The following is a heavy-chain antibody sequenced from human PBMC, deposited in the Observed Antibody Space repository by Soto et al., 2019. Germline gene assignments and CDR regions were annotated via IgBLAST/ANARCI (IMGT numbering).Heavy chain of an antibody. V-gene: IGHV3-7*05. CDR1: GFTFGDYW. J-gene: IGHJ6*02. CDR2: MNQDGNER. Sequence: EVQLVESGGGLVQPGGSLRLSCGVSGFTFGDYWMTWVRQAPGKGLEWVANMNQDGNERFYVDSVKGRFTISRDNAKNSLYVQMNSLRAEDTAVYYCASLRISYAVDVWGQGTTVTVSS. D-gene: IGHD3-10*01. CDR3: ASLRISYAVDV.